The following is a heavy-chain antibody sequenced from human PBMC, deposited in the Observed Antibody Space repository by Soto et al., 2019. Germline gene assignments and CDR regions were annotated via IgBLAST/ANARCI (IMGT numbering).Heavy chain of an antibody. CDR1: GFTFDSYA. CDR2: ISGGGGST. D-gene: IGHD4-17*01. Sequence: SGGSLRLSCAASGFTFDSYAMNWVRQAPGMGLEWVSGISGGGGSTYYADSVKGRFTISRDNSKNTLYLQMNSLRAEDTAVYFCAKGQRYYGDYYYYYMDVWGKGTTVTVSS. V-gene: IGHV3-23*01. J-gene: IGHJ6*03. CDR3: AKGQRYYGDYYYYYMDV.